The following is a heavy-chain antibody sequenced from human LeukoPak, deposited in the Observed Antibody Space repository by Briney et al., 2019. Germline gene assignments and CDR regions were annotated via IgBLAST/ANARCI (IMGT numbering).Heavy chain of an antibody. J-gene: IGHJ4*02. V-gene: IGHV4-59*08. CDR2: IYYSGST. Sequence: SETLSLTCTVSGASITSSYWSWIRQPPGKGLEWIGYIYYSGSTNYNPSLKTRVTISVDTSKSQFSLKLRSVTAADTAVYFCARQGMSTATFDYWGQGTLVTVSS. D-gene: IGHD4-17*01. CDR1: GASITSSY. CDR3: ARQGMSTATFDY.